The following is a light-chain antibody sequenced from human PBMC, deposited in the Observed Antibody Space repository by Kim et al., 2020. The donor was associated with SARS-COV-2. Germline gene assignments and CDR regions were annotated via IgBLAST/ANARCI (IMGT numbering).Light chain of an antibody. CDR2: GAS. CDR3: QQYDKWPPWT. J-gene: IGKJ1*01. V-gene: IGKV3-15*01. CDR1: QSVAKN. Sequence: SPGEGVTLSCRASQSVAKNLAWYQQKAGQAPRLLIYGASTRAIGIPARFSGGGSGTDFSLSIINLQSEDFAVYYCQQYDKWPPWTFGQGTKVDIK.